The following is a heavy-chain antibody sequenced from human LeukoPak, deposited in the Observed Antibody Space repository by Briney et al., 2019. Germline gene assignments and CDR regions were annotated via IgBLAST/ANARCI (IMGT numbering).Heavy chain of an antibody. J-gene: IGHJ5*02. V-gene: IGHV1-46*01. D-gene: IGHD6-13*01. CDR3: ARDLDGSSWYCDP. CDR2: INPSSGGT. Sequence: ASVKVSCKASGYTFTSYYMHWVRHAPGQGLEWMGIINPSSGGTTYAQKFQGRVTMTRDKSTSTVYMELNSPGSEDTAVYYCARDLDGSSWYCDPWGQGTRVGVSS. CDR1: GYTFTSYY.